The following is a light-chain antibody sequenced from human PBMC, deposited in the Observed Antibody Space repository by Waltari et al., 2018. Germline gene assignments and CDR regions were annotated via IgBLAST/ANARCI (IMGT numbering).Light chain of an antibody. CDR3: SSYTRSSALV. CDR1: SSDVGGYTY. CDR2: NVT. V-gene: IGLV2-14*03. J-gene: IGLJ2*01. Sequence: QSALTQPASVSGSPGPSITISCTGTSSDVGGYTYVPWYQRDPGKAPKLMIYNVTVRPSGVSNRFSGSKSGNTASLIISGLQAEDEADYFCSSYTRSSALVFGGGTKLTVL.